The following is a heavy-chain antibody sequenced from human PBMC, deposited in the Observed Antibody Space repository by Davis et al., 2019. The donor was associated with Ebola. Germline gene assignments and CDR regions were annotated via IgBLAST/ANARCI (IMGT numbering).Heavy chain of an antibody. Sequence: PGGSLRLSCAASGFTFSSYSMNWVRQAPGKGLEWVSSISSSSSYIYYADSVKGRFTISRDNSKNTLYLQMNSLRAEDTAVYYCARDLALTPYGMDVWGQGTTVTVSS. CDR1: GFTFSSYS. CDR2: ISSSSSYI. V-gene: IGHV3-21*01. J-gene: IGHJ6*02. CDR3: ARDLALTPYGMDV.